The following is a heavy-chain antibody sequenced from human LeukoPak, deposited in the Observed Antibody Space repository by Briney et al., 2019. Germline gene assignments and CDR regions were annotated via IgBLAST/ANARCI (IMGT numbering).Heavy chain of an antibody. CDR1: GYTFINYG. V-gene: IGHV1-18*01. Sequence: ASAKVSCKASGYTFINYGISWVRQAPGQGLEWMGWISAYNGNTNYAQRFQDRVTMTTDTSTSTVYMELRSLRSDDTAVYYCARSSDITIFGVVTPYYFDSWGQGTLVTVSS. CDR3: ARSSDITIFGVVTPYYFDS. CDR2: ISAYNGNT. J-gene: IGHJ4*02. D-gene: IGHD3-3*01.